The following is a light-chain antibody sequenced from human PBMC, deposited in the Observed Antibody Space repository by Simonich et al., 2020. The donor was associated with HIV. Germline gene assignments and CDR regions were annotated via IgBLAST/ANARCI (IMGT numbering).Light chain of an antibody. CDR2: EDS. V-gene: IGLV3-21*03. CDR3: QVWAGSGDHWV. J-gene: IGLJ3*02. CDR1: DIGSKS. Sequence: SYVLTQPPSVSVAPGKTARVSCGGNDIGSKSVHWYQKKSGQAPVLVVYEDSDRPSGIPDRFSGSNSGNTATLTISRLEAGDEADYYCQVWAGSGDHWVFGGGTKLTVL.